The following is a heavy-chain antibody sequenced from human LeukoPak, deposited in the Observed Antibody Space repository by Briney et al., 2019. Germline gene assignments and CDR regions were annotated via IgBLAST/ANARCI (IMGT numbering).Heavy chain of an antibody. CDR2: ISYDGSNK. V-gene: IGHV3-30*18. D-gene: IGHD2-15*01. J-gene: IGHJ4*02. Sequence: GGSLRLSCAASGFTFSSYGMHWVRQAPGKGLEWVAVISYDGSNKYYADSVKGRFTISRDNSKNTLYLQMNSLRAEDTAVYYCAKDRVSGSGAPGLDYWGQGTLVTVSS. CDR3: AKDRVSGSGAPGLDY. CDR1: GFTFSSYG.